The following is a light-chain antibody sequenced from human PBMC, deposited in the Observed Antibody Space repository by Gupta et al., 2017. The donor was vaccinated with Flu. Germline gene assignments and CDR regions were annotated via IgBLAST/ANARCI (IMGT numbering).Light chain of an antibody. CDR3: SSYTSSTTLIRG. J-gene: IGLJ3*02. V-gene: IGLV2-14*03. Sequence: QSALTQPASVSGSLGQSIPISCTGTSSDVGGYDYVSWYQQHPGKAPKLIIYEVTYRPSGVSNRFSASKSGNTASLTISGLQAEDEADYYCSSYTSSTTLIRGFGGGTKLTVL. CDR2: EVT. CDR1: SSDVGGYDY.